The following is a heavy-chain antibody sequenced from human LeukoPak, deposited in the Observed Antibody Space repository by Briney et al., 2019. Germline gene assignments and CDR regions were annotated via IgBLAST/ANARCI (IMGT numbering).Heavy chain of an antibody. D-gene: IGHD5-18*01. CDR1: GYPFINYD. J-gene: IGHJ4*02. Sequence: ASVKVSCKASGYPFINYDIKWVRQATGQGLEWMGWISAYNGNTNYAQKLQGRVTMTTDTSTSTAYMELRSLRSDDTAVYYCARESAGLWLDWGQGTLVTVSS. CDR2: ISAYNGNT. CDR3: ARESAGLWLD. V-gene: IGHV1-18*01.